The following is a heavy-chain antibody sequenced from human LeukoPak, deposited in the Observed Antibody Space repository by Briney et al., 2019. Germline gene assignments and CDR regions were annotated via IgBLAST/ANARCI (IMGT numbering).Heavy chain of an antibody. CDR1: EFNFEDYT. CDR2: VTWDGSTT. Sequence: GGSLRLSCAAFEFNFEDYTMHWVRQPPGKGLEWVSLVTWDGSTTYYAGSVKGRFTISRDNSENSLHLQMNSLRSEDTAVYYCVKDKTSRGSGSYWSYGMDVWGQGTTVTVSS. CDR3: VKDKTSRGSGSYWSYGMDV. J-gene: IGHJ6*02. V-gene: IGHV3-43*01. D-gene: IGHD3-10*01.